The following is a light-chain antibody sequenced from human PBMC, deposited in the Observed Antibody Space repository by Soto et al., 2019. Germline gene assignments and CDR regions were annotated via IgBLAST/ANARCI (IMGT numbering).Light chain of an antibody. CDR1: QSVSSK. Sequence: EIVMTQSPATLSVSPGERATLSCRASQSVSSKLAWYQQKPGQAPRLLIYGASTRATGIPARFSGSGSGTEFTLTINGLQSEDFAIYYCQQYDNWPVTFGGGTKV. CDR2: GAS. CDR3: QQYDNWPVT. J-gene: IGKJ4*01. V-gene: IGKV3-15*01.